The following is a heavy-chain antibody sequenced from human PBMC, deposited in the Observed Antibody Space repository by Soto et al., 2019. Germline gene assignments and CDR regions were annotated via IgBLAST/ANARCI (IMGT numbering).Heavy chain of an antibody. D-gene: IGHD1-1*01. CDR2: IYSSGST. CDR3: ARDLNLAVAGSWINWFDP. J-gene: IGHJ5*02. V-gene: IGHV4-59*01. Sequence: ETLSLTCSVAGVPINNFYWSWIRQSPVRGLEWIGYIYSSGSTNYNPPLKSRVTMSLDASKNQLSLKLTSVTAADTAVYYCARDLNLAVAGSWINWFDPWGQGTLVTVSS. CDR1: GVPINNFY.